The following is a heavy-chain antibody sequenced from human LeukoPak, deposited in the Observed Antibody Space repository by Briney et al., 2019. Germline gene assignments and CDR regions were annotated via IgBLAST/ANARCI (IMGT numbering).Heavy chain of an antibody. J-gene: IGHJ3*02. CDR1: GFTFSSYS. CDR2: ISGSSSYI. V-gene: IGHV3-21*01. Sequence: PGGSLSLSCAASGFTFSSYSMNWVRQAPGKGLEWVSSISGSSSYIYYADSVKGRFTISRDNAKNSLYLQMNSLRAEDTAVYYCARVYDISEAFDIWGQGTMVTVSS. CDR3: ARVYDISEAFDI. D-gene: IGHD3-22*01.